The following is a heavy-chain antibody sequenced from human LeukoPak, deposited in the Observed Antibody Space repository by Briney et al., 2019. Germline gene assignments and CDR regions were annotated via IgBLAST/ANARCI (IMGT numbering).Heavy chain of an antibody. J-gene: IGHJ3*02. CDR3: ATPEAMTPLDAFDI. V-gene: IGHV4-59*08. CDR1: GGSISSYY. Sequence: SETLSLTCTVSGGSISSYYWSWIRQPPGKGLEWIGYIYYSGSTNYNPSLKSRVTISVDTSKNQFSLKLSSVTAADTAVYYCATPEAMTPLDAFDIWGQGTMVTVSS. CDR2: IYYSGST. D-gene: IGHD2-2*01.